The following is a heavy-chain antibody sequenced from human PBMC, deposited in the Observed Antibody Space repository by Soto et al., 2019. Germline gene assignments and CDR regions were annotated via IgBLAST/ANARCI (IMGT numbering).Heavy chain of an antibody. CDR1: GFTFSSYA. D-gene: IGHD3-3*01. CDR2: ISGGGSDT. CDR3: AKDDSLEWFFPLDA. Sequence: EVHLLESGGGLVQPGGSLRLSCSASGFTFSSYAMSWVRQAPGKGLEWVSGISGGGSDTYYSDSVRGRFTISRDNSTNTLYLKMNSLRVQDSAVDFWAKDDSLEWFFPLDAWGQGTLLTVSS. V-gene: IGHV3-23*01. J-gene: IGHJ5*02.